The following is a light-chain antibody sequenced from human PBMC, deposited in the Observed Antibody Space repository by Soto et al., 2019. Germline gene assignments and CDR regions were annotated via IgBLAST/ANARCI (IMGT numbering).Light chain of an antibody. CDR3: QQRSEWPRT. Sequence: EIVLTQSPATLSLSPGERATLSCRASQSISSSLAWYQQKPGQAPRLLIYDASTRATRFPARFSGSGFGTDFTLTIGSLEPEDFAVYYCQQRSEWPRTFGQGTKVEIK. J-gene: IGKJ1*01. CDR2: DAS. CDR1: QSISSS. V-gene: IGKV3-11*01.